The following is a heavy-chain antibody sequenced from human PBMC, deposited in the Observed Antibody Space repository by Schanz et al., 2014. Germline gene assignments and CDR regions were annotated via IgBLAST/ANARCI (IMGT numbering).Heavy chain of an antibody. CDR3: ARAAYGGYTSTPLRY. Sequence: EVQLVESGGVVAQPGGSLRLSCAASGFTFSTYTMNWVRQAPGKGLEWVSTIASGGSHTFYADSVTGRFTISGDNSKNTLFLQMNSLRVEDTAVYYCARAAYGGYTSTPLRYWGQGTLVTVSS. CDR1: GFTFSTYT. D-gene: IGHD5-12*01. CDR2: IASGGSHT. J-gene: IGHJ4*02. V-gene: IGHV3-21*04.